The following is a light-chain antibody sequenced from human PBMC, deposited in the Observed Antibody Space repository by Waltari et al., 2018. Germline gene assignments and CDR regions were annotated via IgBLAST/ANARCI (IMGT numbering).Light chain of an antibody. Sequence: DIQLTQSPSFLSASVGDRVTITCRDSQGISSYLVWYQQKPGKAPKVLISAAYTLQTGVPSRFSGSGSGTEFTLTISSLQPEDFATYYCQQVNGYPLTFGGGTKVEIK. CDR1: QGISSY. J-gene: IGKJ4*01. CDR2: AAY. V-gene: IGKV1-9*01. CDR3: QQVNGYPLT.